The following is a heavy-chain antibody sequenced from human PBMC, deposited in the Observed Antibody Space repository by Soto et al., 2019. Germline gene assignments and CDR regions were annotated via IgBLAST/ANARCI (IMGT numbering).Heavy chain of an antibody. CDR2: ISPYKGNT. CDR3: ARDLDGSGSYYTDY. CDR1: GYTFTGYG. V-gene: IGHV1-18*01. D-gene: IGHD3-10*01. Sequence: ASVKVSCKASGYTFTGYGFSWVLQAPGQGLEWMGWISPYKGNTKYAQKFQDRVTMTTDTFTSTAYMELRSLRYEDTAVYYCARDLDGSGSYYTDYWGQGTLVTVSS. J-gene: IGHJ4*02.